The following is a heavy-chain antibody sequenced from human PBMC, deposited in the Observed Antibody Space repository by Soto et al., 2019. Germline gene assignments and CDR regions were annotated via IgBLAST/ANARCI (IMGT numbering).Heavy chain of an antibody. CDR3: ARGSYYYDSSGRYTKDY. Sequence: GGSLRLSCAASEFNFNTYAMHWVRQAPGKGLEWVAVISYDGSNKYYADSVKGRFTISRDNSKTTLYLQMNSLRAEDTAVYYCARGSYYYDSSGRYTKDYWGQGTLVTVSS. D-gene: IGHD3-22*01. J-gene: IGHJ4*02. CDR2: ISYDGSNK. CDR1: EFNFNTYA. V-gene: IGHV3-30-3*01.